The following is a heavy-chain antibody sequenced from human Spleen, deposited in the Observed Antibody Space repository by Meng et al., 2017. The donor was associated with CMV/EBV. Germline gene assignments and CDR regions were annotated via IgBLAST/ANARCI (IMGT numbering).Heavy chain of an antibody. CDR1: GFGFSGAW. CDR3: TTDLPDYIVVPAQN. D-gene: IGHD5-12*01. Sequence: GGSLRLSCVASGFGFSGAWMNWVRQAPGKGLEWIGLIRSQVDGGTGHYAAPVKGRFSISRDDSRNTVYLQMNSLETEDTGVYYCTTDLPDYIVVPAQNWGQGTLVTVSS. CDR2: IRSQVDGGTG. V-gene: IGHV3-15*01. J-gene: IGHJ4*02.